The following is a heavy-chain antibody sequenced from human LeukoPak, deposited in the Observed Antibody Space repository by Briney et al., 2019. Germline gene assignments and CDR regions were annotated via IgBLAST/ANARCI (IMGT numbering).Heavy chain of an antibody. Sequence: VSVKVSCKVSGYSLSELSIHWVRQAPEKGLEWMGGFDTEDGETIYAQKFQGRVTMTEDTSTDTAYMELSSLRSEDTAVYYCATADGSYYATSGYYWLDYWGQGTLVTVSS. V-gene: IGHV1-24*01. J-gene: IGHJ4*02. D-gene: IGHD3-22*01. CDR2: FDTEDGET. CDR3: ATADGSYYATSGYYWLDY. CDR1: GYSLSELS.